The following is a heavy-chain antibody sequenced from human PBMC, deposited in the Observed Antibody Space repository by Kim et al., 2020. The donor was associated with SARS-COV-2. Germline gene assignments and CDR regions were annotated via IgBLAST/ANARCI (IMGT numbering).Heavy chain of an antibody. D-gene: IGHD6-13*01. CDR2: ILYDGSNK. J-gene: IGHJ4*02. CDR3: AKDILAAAGSYFDY. V-gene: IGHV3-33*06. CDR1: GFTFSSYG. Sequence: GGSLRLSCAASGFTFSSYGMHWVRQAPGKGLEWVAVILYDGSNKYYADSVKGRFTISRDNSKNTLYLQMNSLRAEDTAVYYCAKDILAAAGSYFDYWGQGTLVTVSS.